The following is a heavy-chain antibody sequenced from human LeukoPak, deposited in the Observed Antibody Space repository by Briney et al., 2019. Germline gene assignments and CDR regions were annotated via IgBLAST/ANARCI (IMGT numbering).Heavy chain of an antibody. CDR2: IWFDESSQ. J-gene: IGHJ4*02. CDR1: GFTFTHFW. Sequence: GGYLRLSCAASGFTFTHFWMTWVRQAPGRGPEYVAGIWFDESSQRYADSVEGRFTISRDNSKNTVFLQMRSVRVEDTAVYFCARAGRGRDTSHYYFDSWGRGTQVSVSS. D-gene: IGHD3-10*01. V-gene: IGHV3-33*08. CDR3: ARAGRGRDTSHYYFDS.